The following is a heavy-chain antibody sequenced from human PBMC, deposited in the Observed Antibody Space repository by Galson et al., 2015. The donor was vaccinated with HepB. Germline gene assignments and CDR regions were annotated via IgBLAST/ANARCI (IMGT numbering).Heavy chain of an antibody. D-gene: IGHD6-13*01. Sequence: SVKVSCKASGYTFTSYYMHWVRQAPGQGLEWMGLINPSSGSTTYGQKLQGRVTMTRDTSTSTVYMELGSLRSEDTAVYYCARVVPIAAGGTGAFDIWGQGTMVTVSS. CDR2: INPSSGST. CDR1: GYTFTSYY. CDR3: ARVVPIAAGGTGAFDI. V-gene: IGHV1-46*04. J-gene: IGHJ3*02.